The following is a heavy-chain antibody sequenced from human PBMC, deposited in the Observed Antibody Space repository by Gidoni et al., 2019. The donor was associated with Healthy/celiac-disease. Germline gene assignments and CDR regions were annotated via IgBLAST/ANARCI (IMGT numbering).Heavy chain of an antibody. Sequence: QVQLVESGGGVVQPGSSLSHSCARSGFTFSISGMHWVRQGPGKGLEWVAVIWYDGSNKYYADSVKGRFTISRDNSKNTLYLQMNSLRAEDTAVYYCARDLSTLTMYYYGMDVWGQGTTVTVSS. D-gene: IGHD1-1*01. CDR2: IWYDGSNK. J-gene: IGHJ6*02. CDR1: GFTFSISG. CDR3: ARDLSTLTMYYYGMDV. V-gene: IGHV3-33*01.